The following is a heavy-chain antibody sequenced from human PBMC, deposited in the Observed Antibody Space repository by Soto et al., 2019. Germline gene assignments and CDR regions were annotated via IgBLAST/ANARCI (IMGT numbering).Heavy chain of an antibody. J-gene: IGHJ6*02. Sequence: ASVKVSCKASGYTFTSYYMHWVRQAPGQGLERMGIINPSGGSTSYAQKFQGRVTMTRDTSTSTVYMELSSLRSEDTAVYYCARASLSMVRGVYKYYYYYYGMDVWGQGTTVTVSS. V-gene: IGHV1-46*01. CDR2: INPSGGST. CDR3: ARASLSMVRGVYKYYYYYYGMDV. CDR1: GYTFTSYY. D-gene: IGHD3-10*01.